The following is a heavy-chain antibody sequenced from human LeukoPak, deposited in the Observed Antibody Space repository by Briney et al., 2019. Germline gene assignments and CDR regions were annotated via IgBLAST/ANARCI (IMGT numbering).Heavy chain of an antibody. CDR2: ITGSGSST. J-gene: IGHJ6*02. D-gene: IGHD2-15*01. V-gene: IGHV3-23*01. Sequence: PGGSLRLSCAASGFTFSSYAMSWVRQAPGKGLEWVSAITGSGSSTYYADSVKGRFTISRDNSKNTLYLQMNSLRVEDTAVYYCAKRPRYCSGGSCYYYYYGMDVWGQGTTVTVSS. CDR1: GFTFSSYA. CDR3: AKRPRYCSGGSCYYYYYGMDV.